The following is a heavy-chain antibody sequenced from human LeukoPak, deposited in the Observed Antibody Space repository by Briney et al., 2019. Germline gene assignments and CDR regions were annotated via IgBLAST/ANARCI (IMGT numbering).Heavy chain of an antibody. J-gene: IGHJ4*02. CDR3: ARRSSTSRNFDY. CDR1: GGTFSSYA. CDR2: IIPIFGTV. D-gene: IGHD2-2*01. Sequence: GASAKVSCKASGGTFSSYAISWVRQAPGQGLEWMGGIIPIFGTVKYAQKFQGRVTITADKSTSTAYMELSSLRSEDTAVYYCARRSSTSRNFDYWGQGTLVTVSS. V-gene: IGHV1-69*06.